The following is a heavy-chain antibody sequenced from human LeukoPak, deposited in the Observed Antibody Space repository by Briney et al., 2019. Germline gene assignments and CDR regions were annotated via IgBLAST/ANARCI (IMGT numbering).Heavy chain of an antibody. J-gene: IGHJ4*02. CDR2: MNPNSGNT. V-gene: IGHV1-8*03. CDR1: GYTFTSYD. D-gene: IGHD5-12*01. CDR3: ARGPPGYSGDDLDY. Sequence: ASVKVSCKASGYTFTSYDINWVRQATGQGLEWMGWMNPNSGNTGYAQKFQGRVTITRNTSISTAYMELSSLRSEDTAVYYCARGPPGYSGDDLDYWGQGTLVTVSS.